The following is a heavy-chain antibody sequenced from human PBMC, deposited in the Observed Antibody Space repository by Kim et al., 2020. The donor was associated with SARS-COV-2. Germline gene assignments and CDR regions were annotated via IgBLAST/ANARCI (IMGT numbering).Heavy chain of an antibody. D-gene: IGHD3-16*02. CDR3: ARDLLTFGGVIVPLDAFDI. CDR1: GYTFTSYG. CDR2: ISAYNGNT. V-gene: IGHV1-18*04. Sequence: ASVKVSCKASGYTFTSYGISWVRQAPGQGLEWMGWISAYNGNTNYAQKLQGRVTMTTDTSTSTAYMELRSLRSDDTAVYYCARDLLTFGGVIVPLDAFDIWGQGTMVTVSS. J-gene: IGHJ3*02.